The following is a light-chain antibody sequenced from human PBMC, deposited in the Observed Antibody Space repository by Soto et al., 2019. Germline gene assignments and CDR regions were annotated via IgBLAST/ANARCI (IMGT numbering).Light chain of an antibody. CDR2: AAS. CDR1: QGISNC. V-gene: IGKV1-27*01. J-gene: IGKJ1*01. CDR3: QTYNSAPRT. Sequence: DIQMTQSPSSLSASVGDRVTITCRASQGISNCLAWYQQKPGKGPKLLIYAASTLQTGVPSRFSGSGSGTDFTLTISSLQTEDVATYYCQTYNSAPRTFGQGTKVEIK.